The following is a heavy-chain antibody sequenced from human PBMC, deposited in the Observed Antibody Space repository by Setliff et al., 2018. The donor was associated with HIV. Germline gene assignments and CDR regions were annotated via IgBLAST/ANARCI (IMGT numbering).Heavy chain of an antibody. J-gene: IGHJ6*03. CDR3: ARVPTNPDFYYYYMDV. Sequence: PSETLSLTCAVFGGSFTDIGGSFTDYYWSWIRQHPGKGLEWIGYIYYSGGTYYNPSLKSRVTISVDTSKNQFSLKLSSVTAADTAVYYCARVPTNPDFYYYYMDVWGKGTTVTVS. V-gene: IGHV4-31*11. CDR1: GGSFTDIGGSFTDYY. CDR2: IYYSGGT.